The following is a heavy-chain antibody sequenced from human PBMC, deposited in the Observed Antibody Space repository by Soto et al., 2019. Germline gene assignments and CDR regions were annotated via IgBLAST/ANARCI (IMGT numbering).Heavy chain of an antibody. D-gene: IGHD3-3*01. CDR2: ISYDGSNK. CDR1: GFTFSSYG. CDR3: ANGMRGYYDFDY. V-gene: IGHV3-30*18. J-gene: IGHJ4*02. Sequence: GGSLRLSCAASGFTFSSYGMHWVRQAPGKGLEWVAVISYDGSNKYYADSVKGRFTISRDNSKNTLYLQMNSLRAEDTAVYYCANGMRGYYDFDYWGQGTLVTVSS.